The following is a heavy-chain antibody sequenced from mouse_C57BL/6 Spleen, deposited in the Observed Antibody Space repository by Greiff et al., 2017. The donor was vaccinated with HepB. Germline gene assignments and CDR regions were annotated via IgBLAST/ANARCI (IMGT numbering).Heavy chain of an antibody. CDR3: ARGSYYDYERVWFAY. Sequence: EVQLQQSGPELVKPGASVKIPCKASGYTFTDYNMDWVKQSHGKSLEWIGDINPNNGGTIYNQKFKGKATLTVDKSSSTAYMELRSLTSEDTAVYYCARGSYYDYERVWFAYWGQGTLVTVSA. D-gene: IGHD2-4*01. CDR2: INPNNGGT. J-gene: IGHJ3*01. V-gene: IGHV1-18*01. CDR1: GYTFTDYN.